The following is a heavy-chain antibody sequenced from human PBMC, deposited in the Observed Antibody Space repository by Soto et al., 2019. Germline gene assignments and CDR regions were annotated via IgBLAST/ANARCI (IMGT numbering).Heavy chain of an antibody. V-gene: IGHV1-8*01. CDR2: MNPNSGNT. CDR1: GYTFTSYD. Sequence: ASVKVSCKASGYTFTSYDINWVRQATGQGLEWMGWMNPNSGNTGYAQKFQGRVTMTRNASISTAYMELSSLRSEDTAVYYCAITNVMVYVRGAFDIWGQGTMVTVSS. J-gene: IGHJ3*02. CDR3: AITNVMVYVRGAFDI. D-gene: IGHD2-8*01.